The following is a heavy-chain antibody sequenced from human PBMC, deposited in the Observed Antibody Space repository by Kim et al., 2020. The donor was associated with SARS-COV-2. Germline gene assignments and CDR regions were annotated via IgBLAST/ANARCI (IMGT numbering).Heavy chain of an antibody. CDR1: GYSFTSYW. J-gene: IGHJ6*02. V-gene: IGHV5-10-1*01. CDR2: IDPSDSYT. Sequence: GESLKISCKGSGYSFTSYWISWVRQMPGKGLEWMARIDPSDSYTHCSPSFQGHVTISADKSISTAYLQWSSLKASDTAMYYCARDAGGDYYYGTDVWGQRAPGTVSS. CDR3: ARDAGGDYYYGTDV. D-gene: IGHD3-16*01.